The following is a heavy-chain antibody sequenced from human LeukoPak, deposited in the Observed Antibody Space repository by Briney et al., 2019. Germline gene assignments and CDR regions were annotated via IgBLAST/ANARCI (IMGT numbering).Heavy chain of an antibody. Sequence: TGGSLRLSCAASGFTFSSYSMDWVRQAPGKGLEWVSYISSSSSTIYYADSVKGRFTISRDNAKNSLYLQMNSLRAEDTAVYYCARSGSWDNYYYYYMDVWGKGTTVTVS. CDR2: ISSSSSTI. CDR3: ARSGSWDNYYYYYMDV. J-gene: IGHJ6*03. D-gene: IGHD3-10*01. CDR1: GFTFSSYS. V-gene: IGHV3-48*01.